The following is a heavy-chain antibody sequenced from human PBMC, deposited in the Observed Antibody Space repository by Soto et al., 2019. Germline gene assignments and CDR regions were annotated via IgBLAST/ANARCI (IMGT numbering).Heavy chain of an antibody. V-gene: IGHV3-23*01. D-gene: IGHD1-26*01. CDR3: AKGLNVAPWELLLVY. Sequence: PGGSLRLSCAASGFTFSSYAMSWVRQAPGKGLEWVSAIRGSGGSTYYADSVKGRFTISRDNSKNTLYLQMNSLRAEDTAVYYCAKGLNVAPWELLLVYWGQGTLVTVSS. CDR2: IRGSGGST. CDR1: GFTFSSYA. J-gene: IGHJ4*02.